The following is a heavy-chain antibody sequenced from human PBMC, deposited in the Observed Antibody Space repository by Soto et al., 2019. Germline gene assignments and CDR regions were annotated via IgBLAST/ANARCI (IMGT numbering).Heavy chain of an antibody. Sequence: ASETLSLTCSVSCASISSYYWTWIRQPPGGGLEWIGYMHHTQGTNDNPSLRGRVHMSIDTSMNQFSLRLTSVTAADTAVYYCARVPFVGYFDWLDPWGHGTLVTVSS. V-gene: IGHV4-59*01. D-gene: IGHD3-9*01. J-gene: IGHJ5*02. CDR3: ARVPFVGYFDWLDP. CDR2: MHHTQGT. CDR1: CASISSYY.